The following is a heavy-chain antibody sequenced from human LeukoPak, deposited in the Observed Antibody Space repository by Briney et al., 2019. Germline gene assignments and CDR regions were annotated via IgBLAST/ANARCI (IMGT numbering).Heavy chain of an antibody. J-gene: IGHJ4*02. CDR3: ARPKRYSSATPDY. V-gene: IGHV3-33*01. CDR1: GFTFSSYG. CDR2: IWYDGSNK. Sequence: PGGSLRLSCAASGFTFSSYGMHWVRQAPGKGLEWVAVIWYDGSNKYYADSVKGRLTISRDNSKNTLYLQMNSLRAEDTAVYYCARPKRYSSATPDYWGQGTLVTVSS. D-gene: IGHD6-19*01.